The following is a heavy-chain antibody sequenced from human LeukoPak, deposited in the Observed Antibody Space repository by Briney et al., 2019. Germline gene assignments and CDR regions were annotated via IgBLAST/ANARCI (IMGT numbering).Heavy chain of an antibody. J-gene: IGHJ5*02. CDR1: GFTFSSYA. D-gene: IGHD2-2*02. V-gene: IGHV3-23*01. CDR3: AKARGGIVVVPAAIRFDP. Sequence: PGGSLRLSCAASGFTFSSYAMSWVRQAPGKGLEWVSAISGSGGSTYHADSVKGRFTISRDNSKNTLYLQMNSLRAEDTAVYYCAKARGGIVVVPAAIRFDPWGQGTLVTVSS. CDR2: ISGSGGST.